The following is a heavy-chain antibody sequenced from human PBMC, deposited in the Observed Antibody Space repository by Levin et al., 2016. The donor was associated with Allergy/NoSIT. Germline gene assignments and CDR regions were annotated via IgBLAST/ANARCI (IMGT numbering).Heavy chain of an antibody. CDR3: ARQGFGELWDYYYYYGMDV. Sequence: SETLSLTCAVSGGSISSSNWWSWVRQPPGKGLEWIGEIYHSGSTNYNPSLKSRVTISVDKSKNQFSLKLSSVTAADTAVYYCARQGFGELWDYYYYYGMDVWGQGTTVTVSS. CDR2: IYHSGST. D-gene: IGHD3-10*01. CDR1: GGSISSSNW. J-gene: IGHJ6*02. V-gene: IGHV4-4*02.